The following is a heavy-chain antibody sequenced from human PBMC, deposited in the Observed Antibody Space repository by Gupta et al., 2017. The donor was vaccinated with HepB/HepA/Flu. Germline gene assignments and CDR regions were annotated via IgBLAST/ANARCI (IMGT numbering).Heavy chain of an antibody. CDR2: IRSSSSYI. CDR3: ASEPDYDYGDYQTHY. D-gene: IGHD4-17*01. J-gene: IGHJ4*02. V-gene: IGHV3-21*01. CDR1: GFTFSSYS. Sequence: EGQLVESGGGLVKPGGSLRLSCAASGFTFSSYSMHWVRQAPGKGLEWVSSIRSSSSYIYYADSVKGRFTISRDNAKNSLYLQMNSLRAEDTAVYYCASEPDYDYGDYQTHYWGQGTLVTVSS.